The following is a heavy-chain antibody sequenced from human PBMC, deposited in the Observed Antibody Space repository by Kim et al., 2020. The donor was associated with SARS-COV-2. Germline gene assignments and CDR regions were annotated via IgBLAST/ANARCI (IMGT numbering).Heavy chain of an antibody. CDR1: GFTLSAYA. Sequence: GGSLRLSCAASGFTLSAYAMSWVRQAPGKGLEWVSFSSGTGATAKYADSVKGRFTISRDNLKITLYLQMHSLTPDDTALYFCVRDGYTWIPFDIWGQGTMVAVSS. D-gene: IGHD5-12*01. J-gene: IGHJ3*02. CDR2: SSGTGATA. CDR3: VRDGYTWIPFDI. V-gene: IGHV3-23*01.